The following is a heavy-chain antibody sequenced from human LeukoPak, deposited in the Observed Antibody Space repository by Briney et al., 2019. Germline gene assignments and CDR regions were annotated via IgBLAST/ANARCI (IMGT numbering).Heavy chain of an antibody. CDR1: GFTFSNYA. CDR3: AKVRRMVRGVIGAFDI. CDR2: ISGSGGST. D-gene: IGHD3-10*01. V-gene: IGHV3-23*01. Sequence: GGSLRLSCAASGFTFSNYAMSWVRQTPGKGLEWVTVISGSGGSTYYADSVKGRFTISRDNSKNTLYLQMNSLRAEDTAVYYCAKVRRMVRGVIGAFDIWGQGTMVTVSS. J-gene: IGHJ3*02.